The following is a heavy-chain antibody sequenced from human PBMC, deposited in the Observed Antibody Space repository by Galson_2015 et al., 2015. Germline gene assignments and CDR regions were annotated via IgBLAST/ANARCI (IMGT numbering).Heavy chain of an antibody. Sequence: SETLSLTCAVYGGSFSGSYWSWIRQPPGEGLEWIGEISHSGSTNYNPSPKSRVTISVDTSKNQFSLKLSSVTAADTAVYSCARVSGGNGPPPGDYMDVWGKGTPVTVSS. V-gene: IGHV4-34*01. J-gene: IGHJ6*03. CDR3: ARVSGGNGPPPGDYMDV. CDR2: ISHSGST. CDR1: GGSFSGSY. D-gene: IGHD2-8*02.